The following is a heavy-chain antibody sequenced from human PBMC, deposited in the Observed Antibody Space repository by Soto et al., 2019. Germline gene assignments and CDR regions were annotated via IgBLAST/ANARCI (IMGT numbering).Heavy chain of an antibody. CDR3: ATEIPRDYGDYQYYFDY. V-gene: IGHV1-24*01. D-gene: IGHD4-17*01. Sequence: GASVKVSCKVSGYTLTELSMHWVRQAPGKGLERMGGFDPEDGETIYAQKFQGRVTMTEDTSTDTAYMELSSLRSEDTAVYYCATEIPRDYGDYQYYFDYWGQGTLVTVSS. CDR1: GYTLTELS. J-gene: IGHJ4*02. CDR2: FDPEDGET.